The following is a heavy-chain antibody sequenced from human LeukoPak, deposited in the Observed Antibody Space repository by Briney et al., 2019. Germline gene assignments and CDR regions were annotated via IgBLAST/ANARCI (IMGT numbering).Heavy chain of an antibody. J-gene: IGHJ3*02. CDR1: GYTLTELS. CDR3: ASGRYYNDAFDI. D-gene: IGHD3-10*01. Sequence: ASVKVSCKVSGYTLTELSMHWVRQAPGKGLEWMGGFDPEDGETIYAQKSQGRVTMTEDTSTDTAYMELSSLRSEDTAVYYCASGRYYNDAFDIWGQGTMVTVSS. CDR2: FDPEDGET. V-gene: IGHV1-24*01.